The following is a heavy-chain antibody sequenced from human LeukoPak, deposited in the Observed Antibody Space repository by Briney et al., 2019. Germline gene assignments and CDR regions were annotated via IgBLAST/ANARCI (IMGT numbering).Heavy chain of an antibody. V-gene: IGHV1-2*02. CDR2: INPNSGGT. Sequence: ASVKVSCKASGYTFTGYFIHWVRQAPGQGLEWMGWINPNSGGTNYAQKFQGRVTMTRDTSISTAYMELSRLRSDDTAVYYCARDAENYYGSGLNYWGQGTLVTVSS. J-gene: IGHJ4*02. CDR1: GYTFTGYF. CDR3: ARDAENYYGSGLNY. D-gene: IGHD3-10*01.